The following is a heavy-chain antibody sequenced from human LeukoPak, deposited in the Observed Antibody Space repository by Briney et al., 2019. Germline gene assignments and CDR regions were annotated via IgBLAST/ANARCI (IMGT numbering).Heavy chain of an antibody. Sequence: PGGSLRLSCAASGFTVSSNYMSWVRQAPGKGLEWVSIIYSGDSTYYADSVKGRFAISRDNSKSTLYLQMNSLRAEDTAVYYCARDQNYDSGFDYWGQGTLVTVSS. V-gene: IGHV3-66*01. CDR3: ARDQNYDSGFDY. D-gene: IGHD3-10*01. J-gene: IGHJ4*02. CDR2: IYSGDST. CDR1: GFTVSSNY.